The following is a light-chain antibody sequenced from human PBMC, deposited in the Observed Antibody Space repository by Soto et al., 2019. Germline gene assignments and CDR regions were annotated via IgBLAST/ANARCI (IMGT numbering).Light chain of an antibody. CDR2: DAS. V-gene: IGKV1-5*01. J-gene: IGKJ4*01. Sequence: DIQMTYSPPTLSASVGDRVTITCRASQSISSWLAWYQQKPGKAPKLLIYDASSLESGVPSRFSGSGSGTEFTLTISSLQPDDFATYYCQQYNSYPLTFGGGTKVDIK. CDR3: QQYNSYPLT. CDR1: QSISSW.